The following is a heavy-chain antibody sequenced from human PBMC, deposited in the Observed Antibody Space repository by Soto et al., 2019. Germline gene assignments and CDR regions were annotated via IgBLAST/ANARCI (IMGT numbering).Heavy chain of an antibody. CDR2: VYRTGST. CDR3: ARARATIAAAAIFDC. J-gene: IGHJ4*02. V-gene: IGHV4-4*02. Sequence: QVQLQESGPGLVKPSGTLSLTCAVSGGSISTSNWWIWVRQPPGKGLEWIGEVYRTGSTNYNPSLESRLTISVDKSNNQFSLKLTSVPAADTAVYYCARARATIAAAAIFDCWGQGTLVTVSS. CDR1: GGSISTSNW. D-gene: IGHD6-13*01.